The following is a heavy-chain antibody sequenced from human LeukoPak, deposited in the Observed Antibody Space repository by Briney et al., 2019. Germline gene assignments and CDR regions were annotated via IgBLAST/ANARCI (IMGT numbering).Heavy chain of an antibody. CDR2: ISSSGSTI. CDR1: GFTFSDYY. V-gene: IGHV3-11*01. D-gene: IGHD5-12*01. J-gene: IGHJ4*02. CDR3: TRHVPNRGYANFEY. Sequence: PGGSLRLSCAASGFTFSDYYMTWIRQAPGKGLEWVSYISSSGSTIYYADSVKGRFTISTDNAKNSLYLQMNSLRAEDTAVYYCTRHVPNRGYANFEYWGQGTLVTVSS.